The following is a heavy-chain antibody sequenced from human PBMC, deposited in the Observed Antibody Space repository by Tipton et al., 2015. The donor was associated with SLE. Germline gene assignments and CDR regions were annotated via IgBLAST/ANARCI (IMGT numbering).Heavy chain of an antibody. CDR3: ARLIAARPGYYCGMDV. D-gene: IGHD6-6*01. CDR1: GGSISSHY. CDR2: VDYSGIT. Sequence: TLSLTCTVSGGSISSHYWSWIRQPPGKGLEWIGYVDYSGITHYNPSLRGRVTISVDMSKNQFSVKLTSVTAADTAVYYCARLIAARPGYYCGMDVWGQGTTVTVSS. V-gene: IGHV4-59*11. J-gene: IGHJ6*02.